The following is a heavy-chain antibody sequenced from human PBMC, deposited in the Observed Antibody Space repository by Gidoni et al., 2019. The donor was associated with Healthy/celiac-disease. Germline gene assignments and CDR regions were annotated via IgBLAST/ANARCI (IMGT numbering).Heavy chain of an antibody. CDR3: ARGRCSSTSCPYYFDY. V-gene: IGHV4-30-4*07. Sequence: QVQLQESGPGLVKPSQTLSLTCAVSGGSISRGGYSWSWIRQPPGKGLEWIGYIYYSGSTYYNPSLKSRVTISVDTSKNQFSLKLSSVTAADTAVYYCARGRCSSTSCPYYFDYWGQGTLVTVSS. CDR1: GGSISRGGYS. CDR2: IYYSGST. J-gene: IGHJ4*02. D-gene: IGHD2-2*01.